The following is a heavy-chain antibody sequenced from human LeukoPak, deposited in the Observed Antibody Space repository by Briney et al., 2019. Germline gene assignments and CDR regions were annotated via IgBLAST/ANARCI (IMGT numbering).Heavy chain of an antibody. D-gene: IGHD6-19*01. CDR2: IKQDGNEK. Sequence: GGSLRLFCAASGFTFSSYWMSWVRQAPGKGLEWVANIKQDGNEKYYVDSVKDRFTISRDNAKNSLYLQMNSLRAEDTAVYYCARTGGSSGWYSPALLKYYFDYWGQGTLVTVSS. V-gene: IGHV3-7*01. CDR3: ARTGGSSGWYSPALLKYYFDY. CDR1: GFTFSSYW. J-gene: IGHJ4*02.